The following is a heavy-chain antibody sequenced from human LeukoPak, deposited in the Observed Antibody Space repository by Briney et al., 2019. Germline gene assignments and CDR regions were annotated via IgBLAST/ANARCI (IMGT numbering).Heavy chain of an antibody. D-gene: IGHD4-17*01. CDR3: ARDPKNDYGDSNWFDP. CDR1: GGSNSSSSYY. V-gene: IGHV4-39*07. J-gene: IGHJ5*02. CDR2: IYYSGST. Sequence: SETLSLTCTVSGGSNSSSSYYWGWIRQPPGKGLEWIGSIYYSGSTYYNPSLKSRVTISVDTSKNQFSLKLSSVTAADTAVYYCARDPKNDYGDSNWFDPWGQGTLVTVSS.